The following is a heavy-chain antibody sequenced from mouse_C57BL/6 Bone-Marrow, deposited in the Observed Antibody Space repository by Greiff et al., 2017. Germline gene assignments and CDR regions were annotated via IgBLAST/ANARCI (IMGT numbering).Heavy chain of an antibody. CDR2: IHPNSGST. J-gene: IGHJ1*03. CDR3: ARGVCDWYFDV. D-gene: IGHD2-10*02. CDR1: GFTFTSYW. Sequence: QVQLQQPGAELVKPGASVKLSCKASGFTFTSYWMHWVQQRPGQGLEWIGMIHPNSGSTNYNEKFTSKATLTVDKSSSTAYLQLSSLTSEDSALSYCARGVCDWYFDVWGTGTTVAVSS. V-gene: IGHV1-64*01.